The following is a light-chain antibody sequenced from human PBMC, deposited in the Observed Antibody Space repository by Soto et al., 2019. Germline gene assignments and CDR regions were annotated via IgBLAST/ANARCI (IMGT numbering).Light chain of an antibody. Sequence: QSVLTQPASVSGSPGQSITISCTGTSSDVGGYNYVSWFQQHPGKAPKLMIYDVSNRPSGVSNRFSGSKSGNTASLTISGLQAEDEADYYCSSYTSITFYVFVTGTKVTVL. CDR3: SSYTSITFYV. J-gene: IGLJ1*01. CDR2: DVS. CDR1: SSDVGGYNY. V-gene: IGLV2-14*01.